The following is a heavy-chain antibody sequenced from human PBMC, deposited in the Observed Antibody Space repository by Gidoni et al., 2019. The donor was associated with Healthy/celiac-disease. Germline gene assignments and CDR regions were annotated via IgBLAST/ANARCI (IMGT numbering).Heavy chain of an antibody. CDR3: ARGGGDYIWGSYRLDAFDI. CDR1: GGTFSSYA. V-gene: IGHV1-69*01. J-gene: IGHJ3*02. CDR2: IIPIFGTA. D-gene: IGHD3-16*02. Sequence: QVQLVQSGAEVKKPGSSVKVSCKASGGTFSSYAISWVRQAPGQGLEWMGGIIPIFGTANYAQKFQGRVTITADESTSTAYMELSSLRSEDTAVYYCARGGGDYIWGSYRLDAFDIWGQGTMVTVSS.